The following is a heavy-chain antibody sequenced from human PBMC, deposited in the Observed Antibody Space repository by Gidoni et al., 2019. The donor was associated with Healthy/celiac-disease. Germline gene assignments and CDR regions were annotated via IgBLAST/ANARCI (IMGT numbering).Heavy chain of an antibody. CDR3: ARIKAVAGPARSNYYYYMDV. J-gene: IGHJ6*03. CDR1: GFSLSTSGMC. D-gene: IGHD6-19*01. V-gene: IGHV2-70*15. CDR2: IDWDDDK. Sequence: QVTLRESGPALVKPTQTLTLTCTFSGFSLSTSGMCVSWIRQPPGKALEWLARIDWDDDKYYSTSLKTRLTISKDTSKNQVVLTMTNMDPVDTATYYCARIKAVAGPARSNYYYYMDVWGKGTTVTVSS.